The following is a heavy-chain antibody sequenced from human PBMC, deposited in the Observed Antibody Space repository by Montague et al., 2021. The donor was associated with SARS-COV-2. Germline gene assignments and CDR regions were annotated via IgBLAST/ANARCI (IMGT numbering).Heavy chain of an antibody. CDR3: ARDDYTPGDYYYYYGMDV. D-gene: IGHD4-11*01. CDR2: IYHSGST. CDR1: GYSISSGYY. V-gene: IGHV4-38-2*02. J-gene: IGHJ6*02. Sequence: SETLSLTCTVSGYSISSGYYWGWIRQPPGKGLEWIGSIYHSGSTYYNPSLKSRVTISVDTSKNQFSLKLSSVTAADTAVYYCARDDYTPGDYYYYYGMDVWSQGTTVTVSS.